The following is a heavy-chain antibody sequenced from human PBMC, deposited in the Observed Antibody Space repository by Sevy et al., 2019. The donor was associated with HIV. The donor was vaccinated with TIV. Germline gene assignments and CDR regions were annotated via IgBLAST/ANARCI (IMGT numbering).Heavy chain of an antibody. D-gene: IGHD1-1*01. Sequence: SETLSLTCAVSGGSSSGYYWAWIRQSPGKGLEWIGEISHRGSTKYNPSLKSRVSISVDTSKDQISLRLTSLTAADTAVYYCARAGIMATTEYGMDVWGQGTTVTVSS. CDR2: ISHRGST. J-gene: IGHJ6*02. CDR1: GGSSSGYY. CDR3: ARAGIMATTEYGMDV. V-gene: IGHV4-34*01.